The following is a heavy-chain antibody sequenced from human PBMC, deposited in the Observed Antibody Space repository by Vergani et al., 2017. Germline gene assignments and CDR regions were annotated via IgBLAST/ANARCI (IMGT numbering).Heavy chain of an antibody. CDR3: ARAETLYYSSGNGGFDP. CDR1: GYTFTSYG. CDR2: ISAYNGNT. Sequence: QVQLVQSGTEVKKPGASVKVSCKASGYTFTSYGISWVRQAPGQGLEWMGWISAYNGNTNYAQKLQGRVTMTTDTSTSTAYMELRSLRSDDTAVYYCARAETLYYSSGNGGFDPWGQGTLVTVSS. D-gene: IGHD3-10*01. J-gene: IGHJ5*02. V-gene: IGHV1-18*01.